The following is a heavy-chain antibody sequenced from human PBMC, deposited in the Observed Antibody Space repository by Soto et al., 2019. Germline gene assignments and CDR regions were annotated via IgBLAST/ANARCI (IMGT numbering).Heavy chain of an antibody. Sequence: PSETLCLTWTVSGGSISSYYWSWIRQPPGKGLEWIGCIDYSGSTNYNPSLKSRVTISLDTSKNQFSLKMSSVTAADTAVYYCARGRSGSWENRFDPWGQGTLVTVSS. V-gene: IGHV4-59*01. J-gene: IGHJ5*02. D-gene: IGHD6-13*01. CDR1: GGSISSYY. CDR2: IDYSGST. CDR3: ARGRSGSWENRFDP.